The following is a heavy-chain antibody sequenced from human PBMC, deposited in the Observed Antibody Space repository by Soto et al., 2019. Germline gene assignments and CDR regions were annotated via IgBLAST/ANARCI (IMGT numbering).Heavy chain of an antibody. J-gene: IGHJ6*02. CDR3: ARIGDLEWSYYYCGMDV. CDR2: IFSNDEK. V-gene: IGHV2-26*01. Sequence: SGPTLVNPTETLTLTCTVSGFSLSNARMGVSWIRQPPGKALEWLAHIFSNDEKSYSTSLKSRLTISKDTSKSQVVLTMTNMDPVDTATYYCARIGDLEWSYYYCGMDVWGQGTTVTVSS. CDR1: GFSLSNARMG. D-gene: IGHD3-3*01.